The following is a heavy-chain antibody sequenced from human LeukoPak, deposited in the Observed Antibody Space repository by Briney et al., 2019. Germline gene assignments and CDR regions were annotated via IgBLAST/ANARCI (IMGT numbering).Heavy chain of an antibody. CDR1: GGSFSGYY. D-gene: IGHD2-21*02. V-gene: IGHV4-34*01. CDR2: INHSGSS. Sequence: PSETLSLTCAVYGGSFSGYYWSWIRQPPGKGLEWIGEINHSGSSNYNPSLKSRVAISVDTSKSQFSLKLSSMTAADTAVYYCARPYGTAHFIPYWGQGTLVTVSS. CDR3: ARPYGTAHFIPY. J-gene: IGHJ4*02.